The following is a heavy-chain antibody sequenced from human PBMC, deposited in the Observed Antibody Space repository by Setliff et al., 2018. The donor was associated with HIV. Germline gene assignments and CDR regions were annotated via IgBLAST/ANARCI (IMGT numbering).Heavy chain of an antibody. Sequence: GASVKVSCKAPGHTFSNSDIHWVRRATGQGLEWMGWMNPNSGVTGYALKFHDRVTMTGDTSISTAYLELRSLTSEDTAVYYCASGKGVGGVVITDGLDVWGKGTTVTVSS. J-gene: IGHJ6*04. CDR2: MNPNSGVT. CDR1: GHTFSNSD. CDR3: ASGKGVGGVVITDGLDV. D-gene: IGHD3-10*01. V-gene: IGHV1-8*02.